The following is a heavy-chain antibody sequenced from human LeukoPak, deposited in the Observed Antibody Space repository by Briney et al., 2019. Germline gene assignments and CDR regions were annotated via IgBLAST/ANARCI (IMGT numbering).Heavy chain of an antibody. CDR1: GFTFSSYE. Sequence: GGSLRLSCAASGFTFSSYEMNWVRQAPGKGLEWVSYISSSGSTRYYADSVKGRLTISRDNAKNSLYLQMNSLRAEDTAVYYCAREGVTVVTRYLDYRGQGTLVTVSS. CDR3: AREGVTVVTRYLDY. CDR2: ISSSGSTR. V-gene: IGHV3-48*03. D-gene: IGHD4-23*01. J-gene: IGHJ4*02.